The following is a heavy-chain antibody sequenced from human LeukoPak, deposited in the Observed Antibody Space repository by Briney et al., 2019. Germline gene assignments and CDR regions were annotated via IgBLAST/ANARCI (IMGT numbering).Heavy chain of an antibody. V-gene: IGHV1-2*02. CDR3: ARKSEYDFWSGHYSSGFDY. CDR1: GYTFTGYY. CDR2: INPNSGGT. D-gene: IGHD3-3*01. Sequence: ASVKVSCKAPGYTFTGYYMHWVRQAPGQGLEWMGWINPNSGGTNYAQKFQGRVTMTRDTSISTAYMELSRLRSDDTAVYYCARKSEYDFWSGHYSSGFDYWGQGTLVTVSS. J-gene: IGHJ4*02.